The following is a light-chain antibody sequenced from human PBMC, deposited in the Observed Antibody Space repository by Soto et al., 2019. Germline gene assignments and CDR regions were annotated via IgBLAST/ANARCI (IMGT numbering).Light chain of an antibody. Sequence: EIVLTQSPGTLSLSPGERATLSCRASQSVSSSYLAWYQQKPGQAPRLLIYGASSRATGIPDRFSGSGSGTDFTLTISRLGPEDFAVYYCQQYASSPPGITFGQGTRLEIK. CDR3: QQYASSPPGIT. V-gene: IGKV3-20*01. J-gene: IGKJ5*01. CDR1: QSVSSSY. CDR2: GAS.